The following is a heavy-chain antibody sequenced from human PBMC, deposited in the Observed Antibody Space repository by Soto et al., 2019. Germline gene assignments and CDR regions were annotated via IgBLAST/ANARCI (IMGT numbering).Heavy chain of an antibody. Sequence: SETLSLTCAVYGGSFSGYYWSWIRQPPGKGLEWIGEINHSGSTNYNPSLKSRVTISVDTSKNQFSLKLSSVTAADTAVYYCARGGVNSSGWYGWLDPWGQGTLVTVSS. CDR2: INHSGST. J-gene: IGHJ5*02. CDR3: ARGGVNSSGWYGWLDP. V-gene: IGHV4-34*01. CDR1: GGSFSGYY. D-gene: IGHD6-19*01.